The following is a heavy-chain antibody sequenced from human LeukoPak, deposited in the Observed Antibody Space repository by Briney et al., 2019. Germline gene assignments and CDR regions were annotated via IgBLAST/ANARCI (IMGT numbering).Heavy chain of an antibody. Sequence: PSETLSLTCAVSGYSISSGYYWGWIRQPPGKGLEWIGSIYHSGSTYYSPSLKSRVTISVDTSKNQFSLKLSSVTAADTAVYYCARVRQQLGHYFDYWGQGTLVTVSS. V-gene: IGHV4-38-2*01. CDR2: IYHSGST. CDR1: GYSISSGYY. CDR3: ARVRQQLGHYFDY. J-gene: IGHJ4*02. D-gene: IGHD6-13*01.